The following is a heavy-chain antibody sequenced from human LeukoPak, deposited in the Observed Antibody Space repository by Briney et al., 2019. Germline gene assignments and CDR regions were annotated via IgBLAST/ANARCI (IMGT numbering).Heavy chain of an antibody. CDR3: ARGGGKAAFDI. CDR2: INHSGST. D-gene: IGHD4-23*01. CDR1: GGSFSGYY. V-gene: IGHV4-34*01. J-gene: IGHJ3*02. Sequence: PSETLSLTCAVYGGSFSGYYWSWIRQPPGKGLEWIGEINHSGSTNYNPSLKSRVTISVDTSKNQFSLKLSSVTAADTAVYYCARGGGKAAFDIWGQGTMVTVSS.